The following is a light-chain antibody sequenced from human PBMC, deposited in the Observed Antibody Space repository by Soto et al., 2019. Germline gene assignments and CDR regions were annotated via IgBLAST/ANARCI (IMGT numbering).Light chain of an antibody. V-gene: IGKV3-15*01. Sequence: VMTQSPATLSVSPGERATLSCWASETVATNLAWYQQKPGQAPRLLISGASTRAAGIPDRFRGSRSGTEFTLTSSILRSEDSAIYYCQQYFEWPPMTFWQGPKGEI. CDR3: QQYFEWPPMT. CDR2: GAS. J-gene: IGKJ1*01. CDR1: ETVATN.